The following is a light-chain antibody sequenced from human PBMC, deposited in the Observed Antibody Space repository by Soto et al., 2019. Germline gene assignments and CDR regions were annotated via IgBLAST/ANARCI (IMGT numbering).Light chain of an antibody. CDR3: QQYGSSPSIT. CDR1: QSVSRNN. CDR2: GAA. Sequence: EIVLTQSPGTLSSSPGERATLSCRASQSVSRNNIAWYQQKPGQAPRLLIYGAASRATGIPDRFSGSGSGTDFTLTISRLEPEDFAVYYCQQYGSSPSITFGQGTRLEIK. V-gene: IGKV3-20*01. J-gene: IGKJ5*01.